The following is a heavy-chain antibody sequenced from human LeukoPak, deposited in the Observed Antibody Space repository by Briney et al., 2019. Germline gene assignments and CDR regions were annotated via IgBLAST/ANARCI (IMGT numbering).Heavy chain of an antibody. D-gene: IGHD5-18*01. CDR1: GYTFTGYY. CDR2: INPDSGGA. Sequence: ASVKVSCKASGYTFTGYYIHWVRQAPGQGLERMGWINPDSGGANFAQNFQGRVTMTRDTSISTAYMELSRLRSDDTAVYYCARGNGARIHSLKSLNWFDPWGQGTLVTVSS. V-gene: IGHV1-2*02. CDR3: ARGNGARIHSLKSLNWFDP. J-gene: IGHJ5*02.